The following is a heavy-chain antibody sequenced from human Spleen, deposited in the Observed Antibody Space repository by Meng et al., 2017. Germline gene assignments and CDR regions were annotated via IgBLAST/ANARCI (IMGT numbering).Heavy chain of an antibody. V-gene: IGHV4-4*02. CDR2: IYHSGRT. J-gene: IGHJ4*02. CDR3: TKNDFYCLGY. Sequence: QGWVQGSCPGLVNPSGTLSLTCAVSGASISSDNWWSWVRQPPGKGLEWIGEIYHSGRTNYNPSLKSRITISVDKPKNQFSLTLSSVTAADTAVYYCTKNDFYCLGYWGQGTLVTVSS. CDR1: GASISSDNW. D-gene: IGHD2-21*01.